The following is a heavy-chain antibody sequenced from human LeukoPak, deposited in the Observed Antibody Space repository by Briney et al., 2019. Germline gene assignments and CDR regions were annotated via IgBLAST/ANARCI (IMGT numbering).Heavy chain of an antibody. Sequence: TLSLTCAVYGGSFSGYYWSWIRQPPGKGLEWIGEINHSGSTNYNPSLKSRVTISVDTSKNQFSLKLSSVTAADTAVYYCARVVVVTATRNWFDPWGQGTLVTVSS. CDR1: GGSFSGYY. V-gene: IGHV4-34*09. J-gene: IGHJ5*02. CDR3: ARVVVVTATRNWFDP. CDR2: INHSGST. D-gene: IGHD2-21*02.